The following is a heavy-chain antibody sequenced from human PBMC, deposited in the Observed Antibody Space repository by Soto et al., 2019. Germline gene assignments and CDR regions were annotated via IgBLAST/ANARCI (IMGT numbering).Heavy chain of an antibody. Sequence: XGCLGLACAASGFTFGTTNMSWVRQAPGEGLEWVSTIDGSGGITYYADSVKGRFTISRDNSKNTLYLLMSSLRAEDTAVYYCAKGRSGYYDTFDYWGQGTLVTVSS. CDR2: IDGSGGIT. V-gene: IGHV3-23*01. D-gene: IGHD3-22*01. J-gene: IGHJ4*02. CDR3: AKGRSGYYDTFDY. CDR1: GFTFGTTN.